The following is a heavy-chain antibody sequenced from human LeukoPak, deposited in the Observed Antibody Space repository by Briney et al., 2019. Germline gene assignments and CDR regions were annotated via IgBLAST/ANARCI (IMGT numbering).Heavy chain of an antibody. CDR1: GFTFHEFT. J-gene: IGHJ5*02. CDR2: ISWNSVSI. CDR3: AKDTRYFDAGGPA. V-gene: IGHV3-9*01. Sequence: QPGGSLRLSCVVSGFTFHEFTMHWVRQLPGKGLEWVSGISWNSVSIVYADSVKGRFTISRDNAKNSLYLEMKSVRAEDTALYYCAKDTRYFDAGGPAWGQGTLVTVSS. D-gene: IGHD2-8*02.